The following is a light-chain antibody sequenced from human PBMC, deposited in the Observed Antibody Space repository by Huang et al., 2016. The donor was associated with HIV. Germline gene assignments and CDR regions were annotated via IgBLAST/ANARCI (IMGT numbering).Light chain of an antibody. Sequence: EIVLTQSPVTLSLSPGDRATLSCRTSQSIGTYLAWYQQKSGQAPRLLIYDVSNRAAGVPARFSGSGSETDFTLTIASLDPDDLAIYHCQQRSKWPLTFGGGTKVEMK. J-gene: IGKJ4*01. CDR2: DVS. V-gene: IGKV3-11*01. CDR1: QSIGTY. CDR3: QQRSKWPLT.